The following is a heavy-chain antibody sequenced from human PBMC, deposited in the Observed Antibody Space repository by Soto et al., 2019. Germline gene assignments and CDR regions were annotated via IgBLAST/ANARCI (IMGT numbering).Heavy chain of an antibody. J-gene: IGHJ4*02. CDR3: AKDLDIVATITGEGAFDY. D-gene: IGHD5-12*01. CDR1: GFTFSSYG. V-gene: IGHV3-30*18. CDR2: ISYDGSNK. Sequence: WSLRLSCAASGFTFSSYGMHWVRQAPGKGLEWVAVISYDGSNKYYADSVKGRFTISRDNSKNTLYLQMNSLRAEDTAVYYCAKDLDIVATITGEGAFDYWGQGTLVTVSS.